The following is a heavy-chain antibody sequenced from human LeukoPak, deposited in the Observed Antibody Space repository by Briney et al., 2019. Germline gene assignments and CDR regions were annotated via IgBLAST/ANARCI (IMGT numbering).Heavy chain of an antibody. CDR2: INSDGSST. CDR1: GFTFSSYE. Sequence: GGSLRLSCAASGFTFSSYEMNWVRQGPGKGLVWVSRINSDGSSTSYADSVKGRFTISRDNAKNTLYLQMNSLRAEDTAVYYCARDRGYCSGGSCYNYYGMDVWGQGTRSPSP. D-gene: IGHD2-15*01. V-gene: IGHV3-74*01. J-gene: IGHJ6*02. CDR3: ARDRGYCSGGSCYNYYGMDV.